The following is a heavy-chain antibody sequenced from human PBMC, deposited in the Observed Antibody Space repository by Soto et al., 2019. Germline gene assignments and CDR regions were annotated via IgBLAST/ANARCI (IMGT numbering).Heavy chain of an antibody. CDR2: IYHSGST. D-gene: IGHD5-18*01. J-gene: IGHJ4*02. CDR3: ARKPWDGYNGYYFDY. CDR1: GGSISSSNW. Sequence: QVQLQESGPGLVKPSGTLSLTCAVSGGSISSSNWWSCVRQPPGKGLEWIGEIYHSGSTNYNPSLKSRFTISVDKSKNPVSLKLSSVTAADTAVYSCARKPWDGYNGYYFDYWGQGTLVTVSS. V-gene: IGHV4-4*02.